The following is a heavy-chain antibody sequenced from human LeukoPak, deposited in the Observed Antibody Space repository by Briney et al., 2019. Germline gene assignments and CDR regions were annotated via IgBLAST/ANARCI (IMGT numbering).Heavy chain of an antibody. Sequence: GGSLRLSCAASGFTFSSYSMNWVRQAPGKGLEWVSSISSSSSYIYYADSVKGRFTISRDNAKNSLYLQMNSLRAGDTAVYYCASAAYSSTWYSRYFDLWGRGTLVTVSS. J-gene: IGHJ2*01. CDR3: ASAAYSSTWYSRYFDL. V-gene: IGHV3-21*01. CDR1: GFTFSSYS. D-gene: IGHD6-13*01. CDR2: ISSSSSYI.